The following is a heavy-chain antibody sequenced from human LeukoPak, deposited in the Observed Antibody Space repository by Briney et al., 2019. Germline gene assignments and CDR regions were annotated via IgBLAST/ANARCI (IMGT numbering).Heavy chain of an antibody. D-gene: IGHD6-13*01. J-gene: IGHJ4*02. Sequence: GESLRLSCAASGFTFSSYSMNWVRQAPGKGLEWVSSISSSSSYIYYADSVKGRFTISRDNATNSLYMQMNSLRAEDTAVYYCARGWSSSWQGYYFDYWGQGTLVTVSS. CDR1: GFTFSSYS. V-gene: IGHV3-21*01. CDR2: ISSSSSYI. CDR3: ARGWSSSWQGYYFDY.